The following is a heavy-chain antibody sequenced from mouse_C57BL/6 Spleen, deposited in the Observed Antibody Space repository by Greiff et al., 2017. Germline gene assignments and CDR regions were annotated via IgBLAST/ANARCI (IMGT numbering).Heavy chain of an antibody. V-gene: IGHV1-63*01. CDR3: ARSGYYYGSREPDFDV. D-gene: IGHD1-1*01. CDR1: GYTFTNYW. Sequence: QVQLQQSGAELVRPGTSVKMSCKASGYTFTNYWIGWAKQRPGHGLEWIGDIYPGGGYTNYNEKFKGKATLTADKSSSTAYMQFSSLTSEDSAIYYCARSGYYYGSREPDFDVWGTGTTVTVSS. J-gene: IGHJ1*03. CDR2: IYPGGGYT.